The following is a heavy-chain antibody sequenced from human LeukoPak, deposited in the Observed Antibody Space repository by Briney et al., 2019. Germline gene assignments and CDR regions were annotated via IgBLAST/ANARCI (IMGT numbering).Heavy chain of an antibody. CDR3: ATSGFSFYFDH. D-gene: IGHD1-26*01. CDR2: IYHSGST. V-gene: IGHV4-38-2*02. CDR1: GYSISSGYY. Sequence: PSETLSLTCTVSGYSISSGYYWGWIRQPPGKGLEWIGSIYHSGSTYYNPSLKSRVTISVDTSKSQFSLKLTSVTATDTAVYYCATSGFSFYFDHWGQGTLVTVSS. J-gene: IGHJ4*02.